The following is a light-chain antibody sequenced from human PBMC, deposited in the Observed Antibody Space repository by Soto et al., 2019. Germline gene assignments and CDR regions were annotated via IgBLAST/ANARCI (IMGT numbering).Light chain of an antibody. CDR2: EVS. J-gene: IGLJ2*01. V-gene: IGLV2-14*01. Sequence: QSALTQPASVSGSPGQSITISCTGTSSDVGGYNYVSWSQQHPGKAPQLMIYEVSNRPSGVSNRFSGSKSGNTASLTIRRVEVGDEADYYCQVWDSTSDHVLFGGGTKVTVL. CDR3: QVWDSTSDHVL. CDR1: SSDVGGYNY.